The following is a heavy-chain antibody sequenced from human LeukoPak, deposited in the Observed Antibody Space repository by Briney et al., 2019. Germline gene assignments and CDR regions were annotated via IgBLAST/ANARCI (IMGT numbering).Heavy chain of an antibody. CDR1: GGSISSGSYY. Sequence: SQTLSLTCTVSGGSISSGSYYWSWIRQPAGKGLEWIGRIYTSGSTNYNPSLKSRVTISVGTSKNQFSLKLSSVTAADTAVYYCAGETIVDYWGQGTLVTVSS. CDR2: IYTSGST. CDR3: AGETIVDY. J-gene: IGHJ4*02. V-gene: IGHV4-61*02.